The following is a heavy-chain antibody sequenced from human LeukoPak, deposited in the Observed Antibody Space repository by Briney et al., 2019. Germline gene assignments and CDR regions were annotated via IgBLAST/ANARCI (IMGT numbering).Heavy chain of an antibody. D-gene: IGHD5-12*01. Sequence: ASVKASCKASGDTFTGYYRHWVRQAPGQGLEWMGWINPNSGSTNYAQKFQGSVTMTRDTSISTAYIELSRLRSDDTAVCYCEREGFDSGYDLVGHFDYWGQGTLVTVSS. CDR3: EREGFDSGYDLVGHFDY. V-gene: IGHV1-2*02. CDR2: INPNSGST. J-gene: IGHJ4*02. CDR1: GDTFTGYY.